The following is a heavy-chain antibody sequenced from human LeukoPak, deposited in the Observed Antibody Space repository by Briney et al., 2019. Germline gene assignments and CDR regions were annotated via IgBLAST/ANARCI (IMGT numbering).Heavy chain of an antibody. CDR1: GGPYRYA. V-gene: IGHV1-69*05. CDR3: TTYGANVAEYFEH. D-gene: IGHD4/OR15-4a*01. CDR2: IIPPSGTA. Sequence: GSSVKDSCKASGGPYRYAITWVRQGPGQGLEWMGGIIPPSGTANYAQKFRGRVTISKDDSTSTTYMELSSLRSEDTAVYYCTTYGANVAEYFEHWGQGTLVGVSS. J-gene: IGHJ1*01.